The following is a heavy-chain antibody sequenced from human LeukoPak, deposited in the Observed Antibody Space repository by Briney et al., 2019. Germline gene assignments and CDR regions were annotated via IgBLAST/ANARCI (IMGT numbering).Heavy chain of an antibody. V-gene: IGHV4-39*01. Sequence: PSETLSLTCTVSGGSISGSGYYWGWIRQPPGKGLEWIVSNHYSGSGYHNPSLKSRVTISVDTSKNQLSLKLSSVTAADTAVYYCARHMGGDSGYYYFDYWGQGTLVTVSS. CDR2: NHYSGSG. CDR1: GGSISGSGYY. D-gene: IGHD6-25*01. J-gene: IGHJ4*02. CDR3: ARHMGGDSGYYYFDY.